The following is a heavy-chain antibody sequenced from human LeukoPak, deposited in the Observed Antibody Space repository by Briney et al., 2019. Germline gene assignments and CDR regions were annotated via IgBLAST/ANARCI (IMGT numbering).Heavy chain of an antibody. CDR3: ARSNYYGEMDY. CDR2: INHSGST. CDR1: GGSFSGYY. V-gene: IGHV4-34*01. D-gene: IGHD4-17*01. J-gene: IGHJ4*02. Sequence: SETLSLTCAVYGGSFSGYYWSWIRQPPGKGLEWIGEINHSGSTNYNPSLKSRVTISVDTSKNQFSLKLSTVTAADTAVYYCARSNYYGEMDYWGQGTLVTVSS.